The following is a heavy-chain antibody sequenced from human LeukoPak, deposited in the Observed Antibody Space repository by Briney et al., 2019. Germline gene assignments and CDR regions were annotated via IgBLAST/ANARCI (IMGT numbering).Heavy chain of an antibody. CDR3: AKSRGYYYEKSGPADY. CDR2: IWYDGSIK. Sequence: GRSLRLSCAASGFTFSSYGMHWVRQAPGKGLEWVAVIWYDGSIKYYGDSVKGRFTISRDNSKNTLYLQMNSLSAEDTAVYYCAKSRGYYYEKSGPADYWGQGTLVTVSS. V-gene: IGHV3-33*06. D-gene: IGHD3-22*01. CDR1: GFTFSSYG. J-gene: IGHJ4*02.